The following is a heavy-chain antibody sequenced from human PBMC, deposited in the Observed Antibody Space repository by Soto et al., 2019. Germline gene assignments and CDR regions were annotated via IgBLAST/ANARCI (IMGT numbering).Heavy chain of an antibody. V-gene: IGHV1-69*13. CDR3: AKEGGKEGYFGNWFDP. J-gene: IGHJ5*02. Sequence: GASVKVSCKASGGTFSNYAIAWVRQAPGQGLEWLGRIIPIFGSANYAQKFQGRVTITADESTTTAYMELSSLRSDDTAVYYCAKEGGKEGYFGNWFDPWGQGTLVTVSS. CDR2: IIPIFGSA. D-gene: IGHD1-26*01. CDR1: GGTFSNYA.